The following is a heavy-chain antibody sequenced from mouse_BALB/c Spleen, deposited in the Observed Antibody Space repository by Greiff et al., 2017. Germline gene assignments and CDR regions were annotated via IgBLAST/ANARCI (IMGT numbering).Heavy chain of an antibody. J-gene: IGHJ3*01. CDR1: GFNTKDTY. CDR3: AGSYDYPAY. D-gene: IGHD2-4*01. Sequence: EVQLQQSGAELVKPGASVKLSCTASGFNTKDTYMHWVKQRPEQGLEWIGRIDPANGNTKYDPKFQGKATITADTSSNTAYLQLSSLTSEDTAVYYCAGSYDYPAYWGQGTLVTVSA. CDR2: IDPANGNT. V-gene: IGHV14-3*02.